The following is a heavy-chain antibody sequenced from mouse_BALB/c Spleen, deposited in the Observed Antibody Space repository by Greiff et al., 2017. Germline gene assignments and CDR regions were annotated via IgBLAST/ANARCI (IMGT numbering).Heavy chain of an antibody. J-gene: IGHJ4*01. Sequence: LQQPGSELVRPGASVKLSCKASGYTFTSYWMHWVKQRPGQGLEWIGNIYPGSGSTNYDEKFKSKATLTVDTSSSTAYMQLSSLTSEDSAVYYCASSYSSMDYWGQGTSVTVSS. D-gene: IGHD6-1*01. CDR1: GYTFTSYW. V-gene: IGHV1S22*01. CDR2: IYPGSGST. CDR3: ASSYSSMDY.